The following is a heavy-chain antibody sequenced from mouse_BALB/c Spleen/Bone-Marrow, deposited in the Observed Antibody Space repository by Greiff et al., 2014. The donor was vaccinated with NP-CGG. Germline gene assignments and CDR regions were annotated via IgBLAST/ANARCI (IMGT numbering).Heavy chain of an antibody. J-gene: IGHJ2*01. CDR2: ITYSGNT. D-gene: IGHD1-3*01. CDR1: GYSITSDYA. Sequence: EVQGVESGPGLVKPSQSLSLTCTVTGYSITSDYAWNWIRQFPGNKLEWMGYITYSGNTTYNPSLKSRISFTRDTSKNQFFLQLISVTIEDTATYYCARSGNFFDYWGQGTTLTVSS. CDR3: ARSGNFFDY. V-gene: IGHV3-2*02.